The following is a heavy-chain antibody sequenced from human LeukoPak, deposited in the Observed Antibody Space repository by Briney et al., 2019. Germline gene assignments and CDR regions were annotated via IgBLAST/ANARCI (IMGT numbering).Heavy chain of an antibody. Sequence: GGSLRLSCAASGFTFSSYEMNWVRQAPGKGLEWVSYISSSGSTIYYADSVKGRFTISRNNAKNSLYLQMNSLRAEDTAVYYCARRSGGSCYSYYYYYGMDVWGQGTTVTVSS. CDR1: GFTFSSYE. CDR3: ARRSGGSCYSYYYYYGMDV. V-gene: IGHV3-48*03. J-gene: IGHJ6*02. CDR2: ISSSGSTI. D-gene: IGHD2-15*01.